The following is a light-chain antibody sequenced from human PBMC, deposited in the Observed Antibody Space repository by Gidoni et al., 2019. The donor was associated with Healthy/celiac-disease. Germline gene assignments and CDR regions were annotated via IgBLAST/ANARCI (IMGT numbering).Light chain of an antibody. CDR2: AAS. J-gene: IGKJ1*01. V-gene: IGKV1-39*01. Sequence: DIQLTHSPSSLSASVGDRVTITCRASQSLSSYLNWYQQKPGKAPKLLIYAASSLQSGVPSRCSGSGSGTDVTLTISSLQPEDVATYYCQQRYSTPRRTFGQGTKVEIK. CDR3: QQRYSTPRRT. CDR1: QSLSSY.